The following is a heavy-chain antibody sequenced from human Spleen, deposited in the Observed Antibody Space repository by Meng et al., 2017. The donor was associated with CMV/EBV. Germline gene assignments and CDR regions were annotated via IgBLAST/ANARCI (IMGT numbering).Heavy chain of an antibody. J-gene: IGHJ6*02. CDR1: GFTVSTND. D-gene: IGHD2-2*01. V-gene: IGHV3-30*02. Sequence: GESLKISCAASGFTVSTNDMSWVRQAPGKGLEWVAFIRYDGSNKYYADSVKGRFTISRDNSKNTLYLQMNSLRAEDTAVYYCAKVDCSSTSCPNLFYYYYGMDVWGQGTTVTVSS. CDR2: IRYDGSNK. CDR3: AKVDCSSTSCPNLFYYYYGMDV.